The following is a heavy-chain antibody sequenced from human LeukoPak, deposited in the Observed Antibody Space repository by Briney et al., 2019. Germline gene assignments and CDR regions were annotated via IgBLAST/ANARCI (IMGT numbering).Heavy chain of an antibody. J-gene: IGHJ3*02. D-gene: IGHD3-10*01. Sequence: ASVKVSCKASGYTFTGYYMHWVRQAPGQGLEWMGWINPNSGGTNYAQKFQGRVTMTRDTSISTAYMELSRLRSDDTAVYYCARDGIWFGELRGAFDIWGQGTMVTVSS. V-gene: IGHV1-2*02. CDR3: ARDGIWFGELRGAFDI. CDR1: GYTFTGYY. CDR2: INPNSGGT.